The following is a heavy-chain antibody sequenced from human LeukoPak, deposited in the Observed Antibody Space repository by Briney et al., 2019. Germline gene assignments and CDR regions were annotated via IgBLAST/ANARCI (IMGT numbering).Heavy chain of an antibody. CDR3: ARQNVIAAAGTSWFDP. CDR1: GGSISSYY. V-gene: IGHV4-4*07. D-gene: IGHD6-13*01. J-gene: IGHJ5*02. CDR2: IYTSGST. Sequence: SETLSLTCTVSGGSISSYYWSWIRQPAGKGLEWIGRIYTSGSTNYNPPLKSRVTMSVDTSKNQFSLKLSSVTAADTAVYYCARQNVIAAAGTSWFDPWGQGTLVTVSS.